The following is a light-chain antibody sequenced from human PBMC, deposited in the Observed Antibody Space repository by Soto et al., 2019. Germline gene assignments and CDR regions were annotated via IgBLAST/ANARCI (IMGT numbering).Light chain of an antibody. J-gene: IGKJ1*01. CDR2: AAS. CDR3: QHLNSYPRT. V-gene: IGKV1-9*01. Sequence: DIQLTQSPSFLSASVGDRVTITCRTSQGISSYLAWYQQKPGKAPQLLIYAASTLQSGVPSRFSGSGSGTEFTLTISSLQPEDFATYYCQHLNSYPRTFGQGTKVEIK. CDR1: QGISSY.